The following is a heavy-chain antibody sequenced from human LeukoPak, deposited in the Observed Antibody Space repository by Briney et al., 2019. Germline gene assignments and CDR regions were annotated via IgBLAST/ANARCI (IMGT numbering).Heavy chain of an antibody. V-gene: IGHV4-31*03. CDR2: IYYSGST. Sequence: SETLSLTCTVSGGSISSGGYYWSWIRQHPGKGLEWIGYIYYSGSTYYNPSLKSRVTISVDTSKNQFSLKLSSVTAADTAVYYCARVVPQYYYGSGSYPDYFDYWGQGTLVTVSP. J-gene: IGHJ4*02. CDR3: ARVVPQYYYGSGSYPDYFDY. CDR1: GGSISSGGYY. D-gene: IGHD3-10*01.